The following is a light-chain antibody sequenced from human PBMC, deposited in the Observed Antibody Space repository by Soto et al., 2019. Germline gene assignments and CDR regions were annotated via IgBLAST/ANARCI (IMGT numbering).Light chain of an antibody. CDR1: GSDVGSYNY. J-gene: IGLJ1*01. CDR2: DVS. CDR3: NSYTGSSTPYV. Sequence: QSVLTQPASVSGSPGQSITISCAGTGSDVGSYNYVSWYQQHPGKAPKLMIYDVSNRPSGVSNRFSGSKSGNTASLTISGLQAEDEAVYYCNSYTGSSTPYVFGTGTKVTVL. V-gene: IGLV2-14*03.